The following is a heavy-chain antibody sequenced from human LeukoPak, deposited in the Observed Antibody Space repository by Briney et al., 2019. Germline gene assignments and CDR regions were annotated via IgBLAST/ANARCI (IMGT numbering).Heavy chain of an antibody. V-gene: IGHV4-39*07. CDR1: GVSISSSSYY. Sequence: SETLSLTCTVSGVSISSSSYYWGWIRQPPGKGLEWIGSIYYSGSTYYNPSLKSRVTISVDTSKNQFSLKLSSVTAADTAVYYCARGGGVLRYFDWLFIPDAFDIWGQGTMVTVSS. CDR2: IYYSGST. J-gene: IGHJ3*02. D-gene: IGHD3-9*01. CDR3: ARGGGVLRYFDWLFIPDAFDI.